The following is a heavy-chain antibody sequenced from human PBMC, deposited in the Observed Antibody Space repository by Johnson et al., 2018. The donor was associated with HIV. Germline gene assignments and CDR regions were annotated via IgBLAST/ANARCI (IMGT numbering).Heavy chain of an antibody. CDR3: ARERPGSGYDWGDAFDI. J-gene: IGHJ3*02. V-gene: IGHV3-20*04. D-gene: IGHD5-12*01. Sequence: VQVVESGGGVVRPGESLRLSCAASGFTFDDYGMSWVRQVPGKGLEWVSGINWNGGSIGYADSVKGRFTISRDNAKNSLYLQMNSLRAEDTAVYYCARERPGSGYDWGDAFDIWGQGTMVTVSS. CDR2: INWNGGSI. CDR1: GFTFDDYG.